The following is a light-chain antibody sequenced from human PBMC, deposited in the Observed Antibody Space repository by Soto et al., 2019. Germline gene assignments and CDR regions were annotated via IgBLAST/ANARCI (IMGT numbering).Light chain of an antibody. J-gene: IGKJ1*01. Sequence: EIVLTQSPGTLSLSPGERATLSCRASQSVSSSYLAWYQQKPGQAPRLLIYGASSRATGLPDMFSGSGSGTDFTLTISRLEPEDFAIYYCQQYGSSRTFGQGTKVEIK. V-gene: IGKV3-20*01. CDR3: QQYGSSRT. CDR1: QSVSSSY. CDR2: GAS.